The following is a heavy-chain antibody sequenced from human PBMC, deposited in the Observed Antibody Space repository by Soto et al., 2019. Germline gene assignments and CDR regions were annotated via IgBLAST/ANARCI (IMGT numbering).Heavy chain of an antibody. D-gene: IGHD1-26*01. J-gene: IGHJ3*02. CDR1: GYTFTTFG. Sequence: GASVKVSCKASGYTFTTFGMHWVRQAPGQRLEWMGWINAYNGNTNYSQKLQGRVTITTDTSTSTAYMELSSLRPEDTAVYYCARYLDRGSHVDNDAFDIWGQGTMVTVSS. CDR2: INAYNGNT. V-gene: IGHV1-18*01. CDR3: ARYLDRGSHVDNDAFDI.